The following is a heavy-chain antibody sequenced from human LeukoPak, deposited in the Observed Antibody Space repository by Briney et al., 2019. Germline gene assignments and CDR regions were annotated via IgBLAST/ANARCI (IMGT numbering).Heavy chain of an antibody. CDR1: GYTFTSYG. CDR2: ISAYNGNT. J-gene: IGHJ5*02. CDR3: ARDPDSSGWHGVWFDP. V-gene: IGHV1-18*01. D-gene: IGHD6-19*01. Sequence: VASVKVSCKASGYTFTSYGISWVRQAPGQGLEWMGWISAYNGNTNYAQKLQGRVTMTTDTSTSTAYMELRSLRSDDTAVYYCARDPDSSGWHGVWFDPWGQGTLVTVSS.